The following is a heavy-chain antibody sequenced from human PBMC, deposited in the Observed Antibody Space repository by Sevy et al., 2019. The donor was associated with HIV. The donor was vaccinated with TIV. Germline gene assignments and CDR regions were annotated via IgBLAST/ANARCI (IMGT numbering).Heavy chain of an antibody. CDR3: TTAYSSGWEGDY. Sequence: GGSLRLSCAASGFTFTNAWVSWVRQAPGKGLEWVGRIKSKTDGGTTDYAAPVKGRFTISRDDSKNTLSLQMNSLKTEDTAVYFCTTAYSSGWEGDYWGQGTLVTVSS. CDR1: GFTFTNAW. J-gene: IGHJ4*02. V-gene: IGHV3-15*01. D-gene: IGHD6-19*01. CDR2: IKSKTDGGTT.